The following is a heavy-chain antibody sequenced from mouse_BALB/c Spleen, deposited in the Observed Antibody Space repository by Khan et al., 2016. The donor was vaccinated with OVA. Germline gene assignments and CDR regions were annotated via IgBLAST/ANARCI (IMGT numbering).Heavy chain of an antibody. Sequence: VQLQQSGPELVKPGASVKISCKASGYSFTDYFMNWVMQSHGKSLEWIGRINPYNGDTFYNQKFKGKATLTVDKSSSTAHMELRSLASEDSAVYYCAREEYGNSYYFDYWGQGTTLTVSS. V-gene: IGHV1-20*02. CDR3: AREEYGNSYYFDY. J-gene: IGHJ2*01. CDR2: INPYNGDT. CDR1: GYSFTDYF. D-gene: IGHD2-10*02.